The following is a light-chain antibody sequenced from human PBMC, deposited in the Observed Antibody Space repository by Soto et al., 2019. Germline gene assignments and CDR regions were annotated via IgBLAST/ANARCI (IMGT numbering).Light chain of an antibody. V-gene: IGKV3-15*01. J-gene: IGKJ1*01. CDR2: GAS. CDR3: QQYASSRT. Sequence: EIVMTQSPATLSVSPGERATLSCRASQSVSSNLAWYQQKPGQAPRLLIYGASTRATVIPAGFSGSGSGTEFTLTISSLQSEDFAVYYCQQYASSRTFGQGTKVDI. CDR1: QSVSSN.